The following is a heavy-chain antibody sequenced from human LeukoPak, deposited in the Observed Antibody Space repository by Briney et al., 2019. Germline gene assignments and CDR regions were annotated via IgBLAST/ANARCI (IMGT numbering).Heavy chain of an antibody. Sequence: SETLSLTCTVSGGSISSYYWSWIRQPPGKGLEWIGYIYYSGSTNYNPSLKSRVTISVDTSKNQFSLKLSSVTAADTAVYYCARRDWSHFDYLGQGTLVTVFS. V-gene: IGHV4-59*08. J-gene: IGHJ4*02. CDR3: ARRDWSHFDY. CDR2: IYYSGST. CDR1: GGSISSYY. D-gene: IGHD3/OR15-3a*01.